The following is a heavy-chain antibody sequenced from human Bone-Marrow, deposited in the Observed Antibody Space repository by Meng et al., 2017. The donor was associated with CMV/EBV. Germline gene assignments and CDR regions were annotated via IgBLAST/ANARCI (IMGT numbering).Heavy chain of an antibody. J-gene: IGHJ6*02. CDR2: IYYSGST. Sequence: SETLSLTCTVSGGSISSSSYYWGWIRQPPGKGLEWIGSIYYSGSTYYNPSLKSRVTISVDTSKNQFSLKLSSVTAADTAVYYCARDTGVVPAAMLGFGHYGMDVWGQGTTVTASS. CDR1: GGSISSSSYY. D-gene: IGHD2-2*01. V-gene: IGHV4-39*07. CDR3: ARDTGVVPAAMLGFGHYGMDV.